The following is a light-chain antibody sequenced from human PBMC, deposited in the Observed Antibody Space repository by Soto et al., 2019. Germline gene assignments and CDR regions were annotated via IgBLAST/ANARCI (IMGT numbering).Light chain of an antibody. Sequence: DIQMTQSPSSVSASVGDRVTITCRASQGISSRLAWYQQKPGKAPNLLIYAASRLQSGVPSRFSGTGSGTDFTLTISSLQPEDVAIYYCQQADSFPLTFGGGTKVEVK. CDR1: QGISSR. V-gene: IGKV1-12*01. CDR3: QQADSFPLT. CDR2: AAS. J-gene: IGKJ4*01.